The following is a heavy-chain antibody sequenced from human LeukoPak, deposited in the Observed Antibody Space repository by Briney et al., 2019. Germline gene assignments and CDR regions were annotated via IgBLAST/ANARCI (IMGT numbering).Heavy chain of an antibody. CDR1: GLTFSTYW. CDR3: ARVEVSSEGGYRWFES. Sequence: GGSLRLSCAASGLTFSTYWMHWVRQVPGKGLLGVSRINGAGNITTYADSVKGRFTMSRDNAKNTLYLQMNSLRVEDTAVYYCARVEVSSEGGYRWFESWGQGTLVTVSS. CDR2: INGAGNIT. J-gene: IGHJ5*01. D-gene: IGHD3-22*01. V-gene: IGHV3-74*03.